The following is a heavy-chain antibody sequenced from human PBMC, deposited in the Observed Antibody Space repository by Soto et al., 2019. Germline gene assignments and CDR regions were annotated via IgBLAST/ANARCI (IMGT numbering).Heavy chain of an antibody. D-gene: IGHD6-25*01. CDR2: IYYSGST. CDR3: ASAAQVWLPFDS. J-gene: IGHJ4*02. CDR1: GTSIGNYY. Sequence: SETLSLTCTVSGTSIGNYYWSWIRQPPGKGLEWIGYIYYSGSTNYNTSLKSRATISVDTSKKQFSLKVKSVTAADTAVYYCASAAQVWLPFDSWGQGTLVTVSS. V-gene: IGHV4-59*01.